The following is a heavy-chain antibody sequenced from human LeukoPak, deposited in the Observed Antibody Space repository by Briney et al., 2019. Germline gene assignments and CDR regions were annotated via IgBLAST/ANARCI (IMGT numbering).Heavy chain of an antibody. Sequence: SETLSLTCAVSGGSISSGGYSWSWIRQPPGKGLEWIGYIYYSGSTYYNPSLKSRVTISVDTSKNQFSLKLSSVTAADTAVYYCARDPYEGGSYDDYWGQGTLVTVSS. D-gene: IGHD1-26*01. V-gene: IGHV4-30-4*07. CDR1: GGSISSGGYS. J-gene: IGHJ4*02. CDR2: IYYSGST. CDR3: ARDPYEGGSYDDY.